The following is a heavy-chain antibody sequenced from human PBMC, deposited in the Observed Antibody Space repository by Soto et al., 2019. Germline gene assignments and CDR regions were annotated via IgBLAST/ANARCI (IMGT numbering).Heavy chain of an antibody. V-gene: IGHV3-30-3*01. Sequence: GGSLRLSCAASGFXFSSYAMHWVRQAPGKGLEWVAVISYDGSNKYYADSVKGRFTISRDNSKNTLYLQMNSLRAEDTAVYYCARDPLWGTAMVLWYFDLWGRGTLVTVSS. CDR1: GFXFSSYA. J-gene: IGHJ2*01. D-gene: IGHD5-18*01. CDR2: ISYDGSNK. CDR3: ARDPLWGTAMVLWYFDL.